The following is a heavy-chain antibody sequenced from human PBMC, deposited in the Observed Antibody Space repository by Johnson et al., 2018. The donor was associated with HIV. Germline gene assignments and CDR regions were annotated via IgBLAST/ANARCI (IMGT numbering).Heavy chain of an antibody. CDR3: TTDISSAAARPRDAFDI. V-gene: IGHV3-30-3*01. CDR1: GFTFSSYA. J-gene: IGHJ3*02. Sequence: QVQLVESGGGVVQPGRSLRLSCAASGFTFSSYAMHWVRQAPGKGLEWVAVISYDGSNKYYEDSVKGRFTISRDNSKNTLYLQMNSLKTEDTAVYYCTTDISSAAARPRDAFDIWGQGTMVTVSS. D-gene: IGHD6-13*01. CDR2: ISYDGSNK.